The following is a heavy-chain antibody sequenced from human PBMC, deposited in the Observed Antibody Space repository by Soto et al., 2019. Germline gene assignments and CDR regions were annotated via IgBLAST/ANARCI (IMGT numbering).Heavy chain of an antibody. J-gene: IGHJ4*02. CDR2: IRSKAYGGTT. V-gene: IGHV3-49*03. CDR1: GFTFGDYA. Sequence: GGSLRLSCTASGFTFGDYAMSWFRQAPGKGLEWVGFIRSKAYGGTTEYAASVKGRFTISRDDSKSIAYLQMNSLKTEDTAVYYCTRGRFLEWLPPYDYWGQGTLVTVSS. D-gene: IGHD3-3*01. CDR3: TRGRFLEWLPPYDY.